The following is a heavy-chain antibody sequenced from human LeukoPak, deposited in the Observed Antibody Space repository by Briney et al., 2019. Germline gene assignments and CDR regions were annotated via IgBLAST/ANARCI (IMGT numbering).Heavy chain of an antibody. CDR2: IYYSGST. D-gene: IGHD2-8*01. J-gene: IGHJ4*02. CDR1: GFTVSSNY. CDR3: ARGYYY. Sequence: GSLRLSCAASGFTVSSNYMSWVRQAPGKGLEWIGSIYYSGSTYYNPSLKSRVTISVDTSKNQFSLKLSSVTAADTAVYYCARGYYYWGQGTLVTVSS. V-gene: IGHV4-59*02.